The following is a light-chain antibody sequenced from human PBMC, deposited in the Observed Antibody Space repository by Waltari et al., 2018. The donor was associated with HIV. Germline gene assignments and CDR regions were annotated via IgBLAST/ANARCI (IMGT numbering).Light chain of an antibody. J-gene: IGLJ1*01. CDR3: SSFSLTSTLV. CDR1: RSDIGNYNF. Sequence: QSALTQPASVSGSPGQSITIPCTGTRSDIGNYNFVAGYHQHPDSAPYLIMYEVSDGPSGVFIRFSGSKSGNPASLTISGLQAEDEADYYCSSFSLTSTLVFGTGTKVTVL. V-gene: IGLV2-14*01. CDR2: EVS.